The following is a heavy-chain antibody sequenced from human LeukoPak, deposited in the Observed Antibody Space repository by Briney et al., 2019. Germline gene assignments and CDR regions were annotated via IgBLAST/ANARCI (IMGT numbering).Heavy chain of an antibody. D-gene: IGHD2-2*01. CDR1: GYTFTGYY. J-gene: IGHJ4*02. CDR2: INPNSGGT. V-gene: IGHV1-2*02. CDR3: AKVRDTFSVVAAASLYY. Sequence: VASVKVSCKASGYTFTGYYMHWVRQAPGQGREWRGWINPNSGGTNYAQKFQGRVTMTRDTSISTAYMELSRLRSDDTAVYYCAKVRDTFSVVAAASLYYWGQGTLVTVSS.